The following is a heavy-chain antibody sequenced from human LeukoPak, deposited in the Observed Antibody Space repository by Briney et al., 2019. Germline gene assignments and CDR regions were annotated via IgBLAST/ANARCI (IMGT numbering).Heavy chain of an antibody. CDR2: MKQDASEK. CDR1: GFTFSSYW. Sequence: GGSLRLSCVGSGFTFSSYWMSWVRQAPGKGPEWVANMKQDASEKYYFGALNGRFTIFRDNAKNSLYLQMNTLTVEDTALFCVRDRNPRHSYFDLWGQGTLVTVSS. J-gene: IGHJ4*02. CDR3: VRDRNPRHSYFDL. V-gene: IGHV3-7*01. D-gene: IGHD1-1*01.